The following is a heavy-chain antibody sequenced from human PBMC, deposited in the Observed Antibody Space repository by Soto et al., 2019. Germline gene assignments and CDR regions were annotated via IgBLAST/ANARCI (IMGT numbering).Heavy chain of an antibody. D-gene: IGHD6-13*01. Sequence: ASVKVSCKASGYTFTSYGISWVRQAPGQGLEWMGWISAYNGNTNYAQKLQGRVTMTTDTSTSTAYMELRSLRSDDTAVYYCARDSEDSSSWSTPFDYWGQGTMVTVYS. J-gene: IGHJ4*02. CDR2: ISAYNGNT. CDR3: ARDSEDSSSWSTPFDY. V-gene: IGHV1-18*01. CDR1: GYTFTSYG.